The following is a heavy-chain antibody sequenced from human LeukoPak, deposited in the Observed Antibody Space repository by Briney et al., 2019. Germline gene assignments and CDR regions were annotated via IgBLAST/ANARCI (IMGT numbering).Heavy chain of an antibody. CDR1: GGTFSIYA. V-gene: IGHV1-69*13. D-gene: IGHD3-9*01. Sequence: SVKVSCKASGGTFSIYAISWVRQAPGQGLEWMGGIIPIFGTANYAQKFQGRVTITADESTSTAYMELSSLRSEDTAVYYCARGGYYDILTGYPYPFDYWGQGTLVTVSS. J-gene: IGHJ4*02. CDR3: ARGGYYDILTGYPYPFDY. CDR2: IIPIFGTA.